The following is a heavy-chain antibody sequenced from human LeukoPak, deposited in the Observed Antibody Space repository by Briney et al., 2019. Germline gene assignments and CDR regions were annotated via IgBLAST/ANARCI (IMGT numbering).Heavy chain of an antibody. CDR1: GGSFSGCY. J-gene: IGHJ5*02. CDR2: INHSGST. D-gene: IGHD2-2*02. CDR3: ARGMLGCSSTSCYKIDGNWFDP. Sequence: SETLSLTCAVYGGSFSGCYWSWIRQPPGKGLEWIGEINHSGSTNYNPSLKSRVTISVDTSKNQFSLKLSSVTAADTAVYYCARGMLGCSSTSCYKIDGNWFDPWGQGTLVTVSS. V-gene: IGHV4-34*01.